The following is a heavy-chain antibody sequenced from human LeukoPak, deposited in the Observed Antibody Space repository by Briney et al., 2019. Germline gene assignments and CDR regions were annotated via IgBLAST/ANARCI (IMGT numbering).Heavy chain of an antibody. Sequence: GGSLRLSCAACGFMFSDYAMHWVRQTPGKGLEWLGRIKTRGDGATTDLTAPVKGRFAISRDDSKSTLYLHMNSLTIDDTAVYYCTTEAPYTSGWFSWGQGTLVTVSS. D-gene: IGHD6-13*01. V-gene: IGHV3-15*05. CDR2: IKTRGDGATT. J-gene: IGHJ5*02. CDR3: TTEAPYTSGWFS. CDR1: GFMFSDYA.